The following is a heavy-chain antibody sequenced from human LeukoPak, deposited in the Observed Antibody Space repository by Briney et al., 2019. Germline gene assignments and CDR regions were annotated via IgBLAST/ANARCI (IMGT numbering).Heavy chain of an antibody. V-gene: IGHV1-18*01. Sequence: ASVKVSCKASGYTFTSYGISWVRQAPGQGLEWMGWISAYNGNTNYAQKLQGRVTMTTDTSTSTAYMELRSLRSDDTAVYYCARDTVTKPSNNWFDPWGQGTLVTVSS. CDR3: ARDTVTKPSNNWFDP. CDR2: ISAYNGNT. D-gene: IGHD4-17*01. CDR1: GYTFTSYG. J-gene: IGHJ5*02.